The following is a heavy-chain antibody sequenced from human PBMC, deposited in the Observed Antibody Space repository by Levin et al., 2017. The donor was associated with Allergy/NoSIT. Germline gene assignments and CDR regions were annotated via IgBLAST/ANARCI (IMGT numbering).Heavy chain of an antibody. J-gene: IGHJ4*02. Sequence: GGSLRLSCAASGFSFSSYWMNWVRQAPGKGLEWVANIKEDGSQKDYVDSVKGRFTISRDNAKDSLYLQMDSLRAEDTAVYYCTRGTKLPGIDYWGQGTLVTVSS. V-gene: IGHV3-7*04. CDR2: IKEDGSQK. CDR1: GFSFSSYW. D-gene: IGHD5-24*01. CDR3: TRGTKLPGIDY.